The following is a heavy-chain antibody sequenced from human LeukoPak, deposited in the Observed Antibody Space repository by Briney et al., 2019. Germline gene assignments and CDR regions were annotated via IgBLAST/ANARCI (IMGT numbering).Heavy chain of an antibody. J-gene: IGHJ6*03. Sequence: GASVKVSCKASGYTFTSYGISWVRQAPGQGLEWMGWISAYNGNTNYAQKLQGRVTMTTDTSTSTAYMELRSLRSDDTAVYYCARDKRLEWELLVPYYYMDVWGKGTTVTVSS. D-gene: IGHD1-26*01. V-gene: IGHV1-18*01. CDR1: GYTFTSYG. CDR3: ARDKRLEWELLVPYYYMDV. CDR2: ISAYNGNT.